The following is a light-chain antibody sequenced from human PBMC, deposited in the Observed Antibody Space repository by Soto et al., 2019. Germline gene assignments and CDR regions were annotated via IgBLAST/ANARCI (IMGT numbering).Light chain of an antibody. CDR3: QQYNSYQYT. Sequence: DIQMTQSPSTLSASVGDRVTITCRASQSISNWLAWYQQKPGKAPKLLIYKASSLEGGIPSRFSGSGSETEFTLTISSLQPEDFATYYCQQYNSYQYTFGQGTKLEIK. V-gene: IGKV1-5*03. CDR2: KAS. J-gene: IGKJ2*01. CDR1: QSISNW.